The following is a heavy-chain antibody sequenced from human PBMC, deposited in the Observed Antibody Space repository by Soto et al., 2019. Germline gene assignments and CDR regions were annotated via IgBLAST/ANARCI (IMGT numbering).Heavy chain of an antibody. V-gene: IGHV1-3*01. J-gene: IGHJ4*02. CDR1: GYTFTSYA. CDR2: INAGNGNT. CDR3: ARVQDYDSSGYYFAS. Sequence: QVQLVQSGAEVKKPGASVKVSCKASGYTFTSYAMHWVRQAPGQRLEWMGWINAGNGNTKYSQKFQGRVTITRDTSASTAYMELSSLRSEDTAVYYCARVQDYDSSGYYFASWGQGTLVTVSS. D-gene: IGHD3-22*01.